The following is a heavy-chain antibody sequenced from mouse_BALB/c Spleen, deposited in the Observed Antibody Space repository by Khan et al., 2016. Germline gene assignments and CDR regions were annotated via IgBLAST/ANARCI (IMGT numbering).Heavy chain of an antibody. Sequence: EVQLVESGPGLVKPSQSLSLTCTVTGYSITSDYAWNWIRQFPGNKLEWMGYISYSGSTSYNPSLKSRISITRDTSKNQFFLQLNSVTTEDTATYYCARSRGNYMDYWGQGTSVTVSS. CDR1: GYSITSDYA. D-gene: IGHD2-1*01. CDR2: ISYSGST. V-gene: IGHV3-2*02. CDR3: ARSRGNYMDY. J-gene: IGHJ4*01.